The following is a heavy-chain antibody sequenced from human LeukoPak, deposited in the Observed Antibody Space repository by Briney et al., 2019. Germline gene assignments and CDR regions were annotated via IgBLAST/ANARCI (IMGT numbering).Heavy chain of an antibody. CDR1: GYTFTGYF. J-gene: IGHJ4*02. CDR2: INPNSGGT. CDR3: ARGDTMVRGLDY. Sequence: ASVKVSCKASGYTFTGYFMHWVRQAPGQGLEWMGWINPNSGGTSYAQKFQGRVTMTRDTSISTAYMELSRLRSDDTAVYYCARGDTMVRGLDYWGQGTLVTVSS. V-gene: IGHV1-2*02. D-gene: IGHD3-10*01.